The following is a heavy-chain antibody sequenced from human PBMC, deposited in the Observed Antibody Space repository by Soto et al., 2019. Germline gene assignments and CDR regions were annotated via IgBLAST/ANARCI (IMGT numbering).Heavy chain of an antibody. J-gene: IGHJ4*02. D-gene: IGHD6-13*01. CDR1: GYTFSNYG. Sequence: QVQLVQSGAEVKNPGASVKVSCTASGYTFSNYGITWVRQAPGQGLEWMGWINPYDGHTNYAQKFQGRVTMTTDTSTSTAYMAVKSLTFHDTAVYYCVTTTAGDYWGQGTLVTVSS. V-gene: IGHV1-18*04. CDR3: VTTTAGDY. CDR2: INPYDGHT.